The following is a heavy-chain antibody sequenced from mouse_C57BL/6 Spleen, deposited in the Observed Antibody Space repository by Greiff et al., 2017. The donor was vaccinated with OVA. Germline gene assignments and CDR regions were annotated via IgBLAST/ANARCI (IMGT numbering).Heavy chain of an antibody. J-gene: IGHJ1*03. CDR1: GYTFTSYW. V-gene: IGHV1-69*01. D-gene: IGHD1-1*01. Sequence: QVHVKQPGAELVMPGASVKLSCKASGYTFTSYWMHWVKQRPGQGLEWIGEIDPSDSYTNYNQKFKGKSTLTVDKSSSTAYMQLSSLTSEDSAVYYCARGYYGSPGYFDVWGTGTTVTVSS. CDR2: IDPSDSYT. CDR3: ARGYYGSPGYFDV.